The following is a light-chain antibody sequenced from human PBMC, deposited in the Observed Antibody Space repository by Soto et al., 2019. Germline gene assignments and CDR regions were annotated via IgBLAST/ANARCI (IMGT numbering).Light chain of an antibody. V-gene: IGKV1-8*01. J-gene: IGKJ2*01. CDR2: AAS. CDR1: QGISSY. Sequence: ALRMTQSPSSLSASTGDRVTITCRASQGISSYLAWYQQKPGKAPKLLIYAASTLQSGVPSRFSGSGSGTDFTLTISCLQSDDFATYYCQQYYSYPHTFGQGTKLEIK. CDR3: QQYYSYPHT.